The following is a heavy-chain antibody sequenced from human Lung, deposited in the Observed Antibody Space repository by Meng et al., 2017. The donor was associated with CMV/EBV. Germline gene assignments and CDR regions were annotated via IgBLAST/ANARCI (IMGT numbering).Heavy chain of an antibody. CDR1: GGTFSSYA. J-gene: IGHJ6*01. CDR2: IIPIFGTA. CDR3: ARAVDYYYYHGMDV. Sequence: SXXVSCKASGGTFSSYAISWVRQAPGQGLEWMGGIIPIFGTANYAQKFQGRVTITTDESTSTAYMELSSLRSEDTAVYYCARAVDYYYYHGMDVWGQGNXVNGSS. V-gene: IGHV1-69*05.